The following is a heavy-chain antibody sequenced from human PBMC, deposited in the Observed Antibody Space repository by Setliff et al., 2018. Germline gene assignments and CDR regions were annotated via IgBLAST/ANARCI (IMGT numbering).Heavy chain of an antibody. D-gene: IGHD3-22*01. CDR3: ARDFDSSGNFDY. CDR2: IYTSGST. V-gene: IGHV4-61*02. Sequence: PSETLSLTCTVSGGSISSGSYYWSWIRQPAGKGLEWIGRIYTSGSTNYNPSLKGRVTISIDTSKNQFSLKLSSVTAADTAVYYCARDFDSSGNFDYWGQGTLVTVSS. CDR1: GGSISSGSYY. J-gene: IGHJ4*02.